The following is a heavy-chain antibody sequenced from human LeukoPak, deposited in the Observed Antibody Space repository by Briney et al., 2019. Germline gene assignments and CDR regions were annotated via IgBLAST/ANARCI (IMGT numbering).Heavy chain of an antibody. CDR2: MNPNSGNT. D-gene: IGHD3-10*01. CDR1: GYTFTSYD. Sequence: ASVKVSCKASGYTFTSYDINWVRQATGQGLEWMGWMNPNSGNTGCAQKFQGRVTITRNTSISTAYMELSSLRSDDTAVYYCARGPLRGVILGYYMDVWGKGTTVTVSS. CDR3: ARGPLRGVILGYYMDV. V-gene: IGHV1-8*03. J-gene: IGHJ6*03.